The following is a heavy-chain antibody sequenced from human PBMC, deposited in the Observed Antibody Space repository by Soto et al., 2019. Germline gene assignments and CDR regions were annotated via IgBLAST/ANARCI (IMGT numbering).Heavy chain of an antibody. J-gene: IGHJ4*02. V-gene: IGHV4-39*01. D-gene: IGHD3-10*01. CDR2: IYYTGSA. CDR1: GDSINTSSYY. CDR3: ARRRPVGEFDY. Sequence: QLQLQESGPGLVKPSETLSLTCNVSGDSINTSSYYWGWIRQPPGMGLEWIGSIYYTGSAYYNPSLKSRVSISGDTSKNQFSLKMSSVTAADTAVYYCARRRPVGEFDYWGQGTLVTVSS.